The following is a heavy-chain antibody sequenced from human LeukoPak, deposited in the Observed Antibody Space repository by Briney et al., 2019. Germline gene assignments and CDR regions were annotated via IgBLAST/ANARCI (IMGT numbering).Heavy chain of an antibody. V-gene: IGHV1-69*04. CDR1: GGTFNSYA. Sequence: ASVKVSCKASGGTFNSYAISWVRQAPGQGLEWMGRIIPILGIANYAQKFQGRVTITADKSTSTAYMELSSLRSEDTAVHYCARGGDSSGYYGWWGQGTLVAVSS. CDR2: IIPILGIA. CDR3: ARGGDSSGYYGW. D-gene: IGHD3-22*01. J-gene: IGHJ4*02.